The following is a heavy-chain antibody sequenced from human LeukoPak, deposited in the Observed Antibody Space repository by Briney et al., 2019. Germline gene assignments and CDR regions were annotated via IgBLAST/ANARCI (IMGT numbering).Heavy chain of an antibody. V-gene: IGHV4-59*04. CDR3: AAWDTSMALGAFDA. Sequence: SETLSLTCTVSGGSISSYYWSWVRQPPGKGLEWIASIYYSGSIYYNPSVKSRVTISVDLSKNHLSLKLTSVTAADTAVYYCAAWDTSMALGAFDAWGQGTMVSVSS. D-gene: IGHD5-18*01. CDR1: GGSISSYY. CDR2: IYYSGSI. J-gene: IGHJ3*01.